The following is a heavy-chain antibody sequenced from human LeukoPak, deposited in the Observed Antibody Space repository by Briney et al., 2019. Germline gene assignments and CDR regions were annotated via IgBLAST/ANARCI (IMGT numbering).Heavy chain of an antibody. CDR1: GFTFSSYA. CDR3: AKEPPPIEYYYDSSGYFLD. CDR2: LSGSFGST. V-gene: IGHV3-23*01. J-gene: IGHJ1*01. D-gene: IGHD3-22*01. Sequence: PGESLRLSCAASGFTFSSYAMSWVRQAPGKGLEWVSTLSGSFGSTYYADSVKGRFTISRDNSKNTLYLQMNSLRAEDTAVYYCAKEPPPIEYYYDSSGYFLDWGQGTLVTVSS.